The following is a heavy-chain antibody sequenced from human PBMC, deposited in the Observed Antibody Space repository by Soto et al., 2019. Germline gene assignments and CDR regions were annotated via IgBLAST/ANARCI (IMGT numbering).Heavy chain of an antibody. J-gene: IGHJ2*01. D-gene: IGHD3-9*01. Sequence: QVQLQQWGAGPLRPLETLSLTCGVSGGSFSGYYWAWIRQSPGKGLEWIGEINDRGSINYNPSLKSRVSISVETSKNHYSLTRRSVNSADTAVYYCARESHDILTGPPWVWYFDLWGRGTLVTVSS. CDR1: GGSFSGYY. CDR2: INDRGSI. CDR3: ARESHDILTGPPWVWYFDL. V-gene: IGHV4-34*01.